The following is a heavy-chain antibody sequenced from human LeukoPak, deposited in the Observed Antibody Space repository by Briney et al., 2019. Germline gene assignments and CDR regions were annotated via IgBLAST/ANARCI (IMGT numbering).Heavy chain of an antibody. CDR1: GFTFSSYA. CDR3: AKVAVRRVTRYYYYMDV. V-gene: IGHV3-21*01. CDR2: ISSSSSYI. D-gene: IGHD3-10*01. J-gene: IGHJ6*03. Sequence: GGSLRLSCAASGFTFSSYAMHWVRQAPGKGLEWVSSISSSSSYIYYADSVRGRFTISRDNAKNSLYLQMNSLRAEDTAVYYCAKVAVRRVTRYYYYMDVWGKGTTVTVSS.